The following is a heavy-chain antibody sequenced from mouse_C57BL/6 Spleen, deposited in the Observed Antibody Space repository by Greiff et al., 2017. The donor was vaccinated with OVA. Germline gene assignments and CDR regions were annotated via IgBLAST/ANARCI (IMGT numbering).Heavy chain of an antibody. D-gene: IGHD2-5*01. V-gene: IGHV1-55*01. CDR2: IYPGSGST. Sequence: QVQLKQSGAELVKPGASVKMSCKASGYTFTSYWITWVKQRPGQGLEWIGDIYPGSGSTNYNEKFKSKATLTVDTSSSTAYMQLSSLTSEDSAVYYCARGSYYSNSYYAMDYWGQGTSVTVSS. CDR1: GYTFTSYW. CDR3: ARGSYYSNSYYAMDY. J-gene: IGHJ4*01.